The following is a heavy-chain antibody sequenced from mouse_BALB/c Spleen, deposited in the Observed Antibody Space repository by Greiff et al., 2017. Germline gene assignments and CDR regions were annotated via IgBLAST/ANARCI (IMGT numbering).Heavy chain of an antibody. CDR2: ISDSGST. CDR1: GDSITSCY. CDR3: ARLREGYSMDY. V-gene: IGHV3-8*02. J-gene: IGHJ4*01. Sequence: EVMLVESGPSLVKPSQTLSLTCSVTGDSITSCYWNWIRKFPGNKLEYMGYISDSGSTYYNPALKSRISITRDTSKNQYYLQLNSVTTEDTATYYCARLREGYSMDYWGQGTSVTVSA.